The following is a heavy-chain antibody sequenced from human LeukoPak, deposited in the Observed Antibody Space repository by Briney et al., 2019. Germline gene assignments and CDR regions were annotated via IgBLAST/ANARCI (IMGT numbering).Heavy chain of an antibody. CDR2: INSRSNTM. J-gene: IGHJ6*04. Sequence: GGSLRLSCAASGFTFSSFGMNWVRQAPGKGLEWISYINSRSNTMYYADSVKGRFTISRDNAKNSLYLQMNSLRAEDTAVYYCAELGITMIGGVWGKGTTVTISS. V-gene: IGHV3-48*04. D-gene: IGHD3-10*02. CDR3: AELGITMIGGV. CDR1: GFTFSSFG.